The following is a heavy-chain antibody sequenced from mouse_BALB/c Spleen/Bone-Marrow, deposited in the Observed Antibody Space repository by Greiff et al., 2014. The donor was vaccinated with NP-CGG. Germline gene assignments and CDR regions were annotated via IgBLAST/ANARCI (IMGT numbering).Heavy chain of an antibody. CDR3: ARSGDSSGYGSAY. V-gene: IGHV1S56*01. J-gene: IGHJ3*01. CDR1: GYTFTSYD. CDR2: IYPGDGST. D-gene: IGHD3-2*01. Sequence: VKLVESGPELVKPGALVKISCKASGYTFTSYDINWVKQRPGQGLEWIGWIYPGDGSTKYNEKFKGKATLTADKSSSTAYMQLSSLTSVNSAVYFCARSGDSSGYGSAYWGQGTLVTVSA.